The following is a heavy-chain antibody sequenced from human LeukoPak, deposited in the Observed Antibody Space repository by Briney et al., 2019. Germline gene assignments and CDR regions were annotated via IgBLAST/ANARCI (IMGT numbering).Heavy chain of an antibody. CDR2: ISVSDTT. Sequence: GGSLRLSCAASGFIFSSYAMSWVRQAPGKGLEWISAISVSDTTYYADSVKGRFTISRDNSKNTLYLQMNSLRAEDTALYYCALSGGSDWYGLECWGQGTLVTVSS. CDR1: GFIFSSYA. V-gene: IGHV3-23*01. J-gene: IGHJ4*02. CDR3: ALSGGSDWYGLEC. D-gene: IGHD6-13*01.